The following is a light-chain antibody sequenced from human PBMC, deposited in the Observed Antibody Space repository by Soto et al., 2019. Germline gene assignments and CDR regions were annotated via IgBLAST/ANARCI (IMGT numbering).Light chain of an antibody. Sequence: DIQMTQSPSTLSASVGDRVTITCRASQSISSWLAWYQQKPGKAPKLLIYGASTLQSGVPSRFSGSGSGTDFTLTISSLQPEDFAGYYCLQDYSYPFTFGHGTKLEIK. J-gene: IGKJ2*01. CDR3: LQDYSYPFT. V-gene: IGKV1-5*01. CDR1: QSISSW. CDR2: GAS.